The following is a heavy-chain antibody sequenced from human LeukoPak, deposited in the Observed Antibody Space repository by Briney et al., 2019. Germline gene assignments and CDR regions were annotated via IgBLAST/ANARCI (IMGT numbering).Heavy chain of an antibody. Sequence: SGPTLVNPTQTLTLTCTFSGFSLRTSGMCVSWIRQPPGKALERLARIDWDDDKHYSTSRKTRLTISKDTSKSQVVLTMTNMDPVDTATYYCARMQWSGSYFDYWGQGTLVTVSS. D-gene: IGHD1-26*01. CDR3: ARMQWSGSYFDY. CDR1: GFSLRTSGMC. J-gene: IGHJ4*02. V-gene: IGHV2-70*11. CDR2: IDWDDDK.